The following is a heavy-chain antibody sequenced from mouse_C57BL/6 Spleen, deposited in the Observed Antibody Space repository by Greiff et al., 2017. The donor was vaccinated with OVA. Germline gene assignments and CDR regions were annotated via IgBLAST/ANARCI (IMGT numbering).Heavy chain of an antibody. D-gene: IGHD4-1*01. Sequence: VQLQQSGAELMKPGASVKLSCKATGYTFTGYWIEWVKQRPGKGLEWIGRIYPGDGDTNYNGKFKGKATLTADKSSSTAYMQLSSLTSEDSAVYFCAKLGGAMDYWGQGTSVTVSS. J-gene: IGHJ4*01. V-gene: IGHV1-82*01. CDR3: AKLGGAMDY. CDR1: GYTFTGYW. CDR2: IYPGDGDT.